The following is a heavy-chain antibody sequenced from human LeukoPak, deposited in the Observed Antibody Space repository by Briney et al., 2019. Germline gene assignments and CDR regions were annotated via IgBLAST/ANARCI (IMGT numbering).Heavy chain of an antibody. CDR2: IIPIFGTA. CDR3: ARSGSVLQWLGDYYYYYGMDV. D-gene: IGHD6-19*01. J-gene: IGHJ6*04. Sequence: SVKVSCKASGGTFSSYAISWVRQAPGQGLEWMGGIIPIFGTANYAQKFRGRVTITADESTSTAYMELSSLRSEDTAVYYCARSGSVLQWLGDYYYYYGMDVWGKGTTVTVSS. CDR1: GGTFSSYA. V-gene: IGHV1-69*13.